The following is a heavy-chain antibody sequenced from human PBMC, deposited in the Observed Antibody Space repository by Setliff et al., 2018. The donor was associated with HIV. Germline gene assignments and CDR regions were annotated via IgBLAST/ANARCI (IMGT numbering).Heavy chain of an antibody. CDR1: GGTFSTHV. V-gene: IGHV1-69*05. D-gene: IGHD2-15*01. Sequence: SVKVSCKAPGGTFSTHVISWVRQAPGQGLEWIGGIIPMFSTVNYAKKYQGRVTITTDESTTPAYMELTSLRSEDTAVYYCATDDHCSGGSCFLTMDYWGLGT. J-gene: IGHJ4*02. CDR3: ATDDHCSGGSCFLTMDY. CDR2: IIPMFSTV.